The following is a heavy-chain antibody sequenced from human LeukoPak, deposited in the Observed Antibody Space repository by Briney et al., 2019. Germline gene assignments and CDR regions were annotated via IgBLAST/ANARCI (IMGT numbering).Heavy chain of an antibody. CDR1: GGAISSYY. CDR2: IYSGGST. Sequence: SETLSLTCTVSGGAISSYYWSWIRQPAGKGLEWIGRIYSGGSTNYNPSLKSRVTMSVDSSNNQFSLKLSSVTAADTAVFYCARENTGSYREFDYWGQGTLVTVSS. CDR3: ARENTGSYREFDY. D-gene: IGHD1-26*01. V-gene: IGHV4-4*07. J-gene: IGHJ4*02.